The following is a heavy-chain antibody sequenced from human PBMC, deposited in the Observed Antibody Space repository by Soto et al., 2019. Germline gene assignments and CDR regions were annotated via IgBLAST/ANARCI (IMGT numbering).Heavy chain of an antibody. Sequence: ASVKVSCKASGYTFTGYYMRWVRQAPGQGLEWMGWINPNSGGTNYAQKFQGWVTMTRDTSISTAYMELSRLRSDDTAVYYCARDARGDEAPMDYWGQGTLLTVSS. CDR3: ARDARGDEAPMDY. V-gene: IGHV1-2*04. CDR2: INPNSGGT. J-gene: IGHJ4*02. D-gene: IGHD3-10*01. CDR1: GYTFTGYY.